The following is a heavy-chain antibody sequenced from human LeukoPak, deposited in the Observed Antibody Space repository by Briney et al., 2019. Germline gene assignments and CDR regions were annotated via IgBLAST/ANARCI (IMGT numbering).Heavy chain of an antibody. D-gene: IGHD5-12*01. CDR2: IHYSGST. CDR3: ARDSAGGFPEY. V-gene: IGHV4-59*01. Sequence: TPSETLSLTCTVSGGSISSYYWSWIRQPPGKGLEWIGYIHYSGSTNYNPSLKSRVTISVDTSKNQFSLKLSSVTAADTAVYYCARDSAGGFPEYWGQGTLVTVSS. J-gene: IGHJ4*02. CDR1: GGSISSYY.